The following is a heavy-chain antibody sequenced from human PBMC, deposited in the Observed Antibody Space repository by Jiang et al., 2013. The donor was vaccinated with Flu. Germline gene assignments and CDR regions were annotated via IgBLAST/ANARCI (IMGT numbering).Heavy chain of an antibody. D-gene: IGHD3-3*01. V-gene: IGHV3-21*01. CDR1: GFTFSSYS. J-gene: IGHJ4*02. Sequence: VQLLESGGGLVKPGGSLRLSCAASGFTFSSYSMNWVRQAPGKGLEWVSSISSSSSYIYYADSVKGRFTISRDNAKNSLYPQMNSLRAEDTAVYYCAREGRRYYDFWRTPKGPYYFDYWGQGTLVTVSS. CDR3: AREGRRYYDFWRTPKGPYYFDY. CDR2: ISSSSSYI.